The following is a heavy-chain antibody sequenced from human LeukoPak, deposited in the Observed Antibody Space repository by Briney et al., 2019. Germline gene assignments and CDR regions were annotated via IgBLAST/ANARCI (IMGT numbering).Heavy chain of an antibody. CDR1: GGSISSYY. J-gene: IGHJ4*02. Sequence: SETLSLTCTVSGGSISSYYWSWIRQPPGKGLEWFGYIYYSGSTNYNPSLKSRVTISVDTSKNQFSLKLSSVTAADTAVYYCARLEGGGGWYYFDYWGQGTLVTVSS. CDR2: IYYSGST. CDR3: ARLEGGGGWYYFDY. V-gene: IGHV4-59*08. D-gene: IGHD6-19*01.